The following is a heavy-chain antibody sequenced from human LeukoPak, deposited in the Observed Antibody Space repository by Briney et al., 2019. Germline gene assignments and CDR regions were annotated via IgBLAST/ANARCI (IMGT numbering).Heavy chain of an antibody. CDR2: IYYRGST. Sequence: PSETLSLTCTVSGASISISGYYWGWVRQPPGKGLEWIGTIYYRGSTYYNPSLKSRTTISVDTSMNQFSLRLTSVNAADTAVYYCARDIRSGSYFDFWGQGTLVTVSS. D-gene: IGHD1-26*01. V-gene: IGHV4-39*07. CDR3: ARDIRSGSYFDF. CDR1: GASISISGYY. J-gene: IGHJ4*02.